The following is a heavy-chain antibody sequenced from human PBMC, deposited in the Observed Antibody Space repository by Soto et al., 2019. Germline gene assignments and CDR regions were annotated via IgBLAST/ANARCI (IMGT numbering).Heavy chain of an antibody. J-gene: IGHJ6*02. CDR3: ARRMDIDTYYYCYRMEV. V-gene: IGHV4-30-4*01. CDR2: IYYSVIT. Sequence: PSETLSRTCTVSGGSISSGDYYCSWIRQPPGKGLELIGYIYYSVITYYNPSLKSRVTISVETSKNQFSLKLSSVTAADTAVYYCARRMDIDTYYYCYRMEVWGQGTTVTVSS. CDR1: GGSISSGDYY. D-gene: IGHD2-2*02.